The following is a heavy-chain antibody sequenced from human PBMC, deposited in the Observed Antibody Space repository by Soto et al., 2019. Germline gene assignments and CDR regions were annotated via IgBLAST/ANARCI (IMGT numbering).Heavy chain of an antibody. Sequence: PGGSLRLSCAASGFSFSTYGMHWVRQAPGKGLEWVAFISNDGSNKYYADSVKGRFTISRDNSKNTVYLQMNSLRAEDTAVYYCARDGCIAVAGTFYYYGMDVWGQGTTVTVSS. CDR1: GFSFSTYG. J-gene: IGHJ6*02. CDR2: ISNDGSNK. CDR3: ARDGCIAVAGTFYYYGMDV. D-gene: IGHD6-19*01. V-gene: IGHV3-30*03.